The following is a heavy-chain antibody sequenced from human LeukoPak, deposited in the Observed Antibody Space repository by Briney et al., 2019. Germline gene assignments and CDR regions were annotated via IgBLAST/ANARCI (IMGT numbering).Heavy chain of an antibody. CDR3: ARRGYSPRDAFDI. CDR1: GGSISSYY. V-gene: IGHV4-59*08. D-gene: IGHD5-18*01. Sequence: SETLSLTCTVSGGSISSYYWSWIRQPPGKGLEWIGYIYYSGSTNYNPSLKSRVTISVDTSKNQFSLKLSSVTAADTAVYYCARRGYSPRDAFDIWDQGTMVTVSS. CDR2: IYYSGST. J-gene: IGHJ3*02.